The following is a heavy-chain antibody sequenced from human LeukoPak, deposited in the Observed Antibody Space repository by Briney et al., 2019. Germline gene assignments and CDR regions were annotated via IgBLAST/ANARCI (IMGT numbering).Heavy chain of an antibody. CDR1: GFTFSSYA. Sequence: TGGSLRLSCAASGFTFSSYAMHWVRQAPGKGLEWVAVISYDGSNKYYADSVKGRFTISRDNSKTTLYLQMNSLRAEDTAVYYCAKGRFLITMVLNLFDYWGQGTLVTVSS. CDR3: AKGRFLITMVLNLFDY. V-gene: IGHV3-30-3*01. CDR2: ISYDGSNK. J-gene: IGHJ4*02. D-gene: IGHD3-10*01.